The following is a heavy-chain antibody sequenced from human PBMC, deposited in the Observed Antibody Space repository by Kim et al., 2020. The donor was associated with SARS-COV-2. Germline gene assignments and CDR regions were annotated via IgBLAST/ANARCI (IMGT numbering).Heavy chain of an antibody. CDR1: GFTFSSYG. J-gene: IGHJ6*02. CDR2: IWYDGSNK. D-gene: IGHD2-15*01. CDR3: AKDAIGGCCYGMDV. V-gene: IGHV3-33*06. Sequence: GGSLRLSCAASGFTFSSYGMHWVRQAPGKGLEWVAVIWYDGSNKYYADSVKGRFTISRDNSKNTLYLQMNSLRAEDTAVYYCAKDAIGGCCYGMDVWGQGTTVTVSS.